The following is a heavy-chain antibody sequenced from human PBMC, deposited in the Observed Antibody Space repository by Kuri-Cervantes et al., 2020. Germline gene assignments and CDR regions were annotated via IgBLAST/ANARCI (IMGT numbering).Heavy chain of an antibody. Sequence: GESLKISCAASGFTFSNAWMSWVRQAPGKGLEWVGRIKSKTDGGTTDYAAPVKGRFTITRDDSKNTLYLQMNSLRAEDTAVYYCARDGGREGGAIDYWSQGTLVTVSS. J-gene: IGHJ4*02. D-gene: IGHD2-15*01. CDR2: IKSKTDGGTT. V-gene: IGHV3-15*01. CDR3: ARDGGREGGAIDY. CDR1: GFTFSNAW.